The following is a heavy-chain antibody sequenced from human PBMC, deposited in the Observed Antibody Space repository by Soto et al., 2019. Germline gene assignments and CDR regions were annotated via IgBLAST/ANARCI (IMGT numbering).Heavy chain of an antibody. D-gene: IGHD6-19*01. Sequence: GRSLRLSCAACGFTLSSYGMHWLRQAPGKGLERVANIKQDGSEKYYVDSVKGRFTISRDNAKNSLYLPMNSLRAEDTAVYYCARVTNKAAVAGNDNYYGMDVWRQGTTVTVSS. J-gene: IGHJ6*02. CDR1: GFTLSSYG. CDR3: ARVTNKAAVAGNDNYYGMDV. CDR2: IKQDGSEK. V-gene: IGHV3-7*01.